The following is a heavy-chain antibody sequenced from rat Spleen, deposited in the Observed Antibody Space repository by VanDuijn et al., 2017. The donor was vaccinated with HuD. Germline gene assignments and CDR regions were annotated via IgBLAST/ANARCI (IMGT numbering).Heavy chain of an antibody. J-gene: IGHJ2*01. CDR1: GFTFSSNW. D-gene: IGHD1-3*01. CDR2: ISYDGGTT. CDR3: TRAPYGYFDY. V-gene: IGHV5-31*01. Sequence: EVQLVESGGGLVQPGSPLKLSCEASGFTFSSNWLNWIRQAPGKGLEWVATISYDGGTTYYPDSVKGRFTISRDSAKSTLYLQMNSLRPEDTATYYCTRAPYGYFDYWGQGVEVTVSS.